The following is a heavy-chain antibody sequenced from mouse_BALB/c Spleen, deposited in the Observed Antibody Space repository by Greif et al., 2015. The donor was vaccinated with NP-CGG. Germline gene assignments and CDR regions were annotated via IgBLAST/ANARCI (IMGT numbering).Heavy chain of an antibody. J-gene: IGHJ3*01. CDR3: ARSIYDGYFWFAY. V-gene: IGHV1-80*01. Sequence: VQLQQSGAELVRPGSSVKISCKASGYAFSSYWMDWVKQRPGRGLEWIGQIYPGDGDTNYNGKFKGKATLTADKSSSTAYMQLSSLTSEDSAVYFCARSIYDGYFWFAYWGQGTLVTVSA. CDR1: GYAFSSYW. D-gene: IGHD2-3*01. CDR2: IYPGDGDT.